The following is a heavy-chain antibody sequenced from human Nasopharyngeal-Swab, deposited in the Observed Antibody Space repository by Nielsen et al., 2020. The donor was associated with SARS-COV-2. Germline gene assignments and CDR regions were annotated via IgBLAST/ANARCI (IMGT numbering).Heavy chain of an antibody. CDR2: ISSSSSYI. V-gene: IGHV3-21*01. Sequence: GESLKISCAASGFTFSSYSMNWVRQAPGKGLEWVSSISSSSSYIYYADSVKGRFTISRDNAKNSLYLQMNSLRAEDTAVYYCARDQYYDSSGYYYYGMDVWGQGTTVTVSS. D-gene: IGHD3-22*01. CDR3: ARDQYYDSSGYYYYGMDV. CDR1: GFTFSSYS. J-gene: IGHJ6*02.